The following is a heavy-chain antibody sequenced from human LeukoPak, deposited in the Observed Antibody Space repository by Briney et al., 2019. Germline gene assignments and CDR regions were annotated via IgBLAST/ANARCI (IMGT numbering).Heavy chain of an antibody. D-gene: IGHD3-22*01. CDR3: ARHGLGGYYLDY. Sequence: SETLSLTCAVYGGSFSGYYWSWIRQPPGKGLEWIGEINHSGSTNYNPSLKSRVTISVDTSKNQLSLKLSSVTAADTAVYYCARHGLGGYYLDYWGQGTLVTTPS. CDR2: INHSGST. J-gene: IGHJ4*02. CDR1: GGSFSGYY. V-gene: IGHV4-34*01.